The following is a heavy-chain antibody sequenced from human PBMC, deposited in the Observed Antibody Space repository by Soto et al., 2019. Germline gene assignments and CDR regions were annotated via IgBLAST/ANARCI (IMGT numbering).Heavy chain of an antibody. Sequence: ASVKVSCKASGYTFTSYAMHWVRQAPGQRLEWMGWINAGNGNTKYSQKFQGRVTITRDTSASTAYMELSSLRSEDTAVYYCARVGQGCSGGSCYSDYYYYMDDWGKGTTVTVSS. CDR2: INAGNGNT. V-gene: IGHV1-3*01. CDR3: ARVGQGCSGGSCYSDYYYYMDD. D-gene: IGHD2-15*01. J-gene: IGHJ6*03. CDR1: GYTFTSYA.